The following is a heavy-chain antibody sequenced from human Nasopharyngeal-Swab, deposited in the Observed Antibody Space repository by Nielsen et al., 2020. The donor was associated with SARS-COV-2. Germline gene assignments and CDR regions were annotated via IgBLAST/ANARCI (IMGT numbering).Heavy chain of an antibody. D-gene: IGHD3-10*01. Sequence: GGSLRLSCEASGFTFSTYAMSWVRQAPGKGLEWVSAISGNGGSTYHADSVKGRFTVSRDNSKNTLFLEMDSLRAEDTAVYYCARGSSVHAFDVWGQGTEVTVSS. CDR3: ARGSSVHAFDV. CDR1: GFTFSTYA. V-gene: IGHV3-23*01. J-gene: IGHJ3*01. CDR2: ISGNGGST.